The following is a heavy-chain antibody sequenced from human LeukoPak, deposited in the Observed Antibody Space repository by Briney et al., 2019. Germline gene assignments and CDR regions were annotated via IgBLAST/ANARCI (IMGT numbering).Heavy chain of an antibody. J-gene: IGHJ4*02. V-gene: IGHV3-7*01. CDR3: ARAVDVADY. CDR1: GFIFTHHW. CDR2: IKEDESAK. Sequence: GGSLRLSCVASGFIFTHHWMSWVRQAPGKGLEWVANIKEDESAKFYADSVRGRFTISRDNAKNLLYLQMNNLRVEDTAVYYCARAVDVADYWGRGTLVTVSS. D-gene: IGHD3-16*01.